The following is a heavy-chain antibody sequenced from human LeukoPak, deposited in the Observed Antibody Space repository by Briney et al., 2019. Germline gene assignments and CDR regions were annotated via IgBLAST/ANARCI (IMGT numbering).Heavy chain of an antibody. Sequence: QSGGSLRLSCAASGFTFSNYGVNWVRQAPGKGLEWVAVIYSGGSTYYADSVKGRFTISRDSSKNTLYLQMNSLRAEDTAVYYCARGASEGGSGSYERGAKVRFDPWGQGTLVTVSS. CDR2: IYSGGST. V-gene: IGHV3-66*01. CDR3: ARGASEGGSGSYERGAKVRFDP. CDR1: GFTFSNYG. J-gene: IGHJ5*02. D-gene: IGHD3-10*01.